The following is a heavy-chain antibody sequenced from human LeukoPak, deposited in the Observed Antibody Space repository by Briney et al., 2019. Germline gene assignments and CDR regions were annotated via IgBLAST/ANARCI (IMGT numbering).Heavy chain of an antibody. CDR1: GGSVSSGSFY. J-gene: IGHJ4*02. CDR2: IYCSGST. V-gene: IGHV4-61*01. D-gene: IGHD3-22*01. Sequence: PSETLSLTCTVSGGSVSSGSFYWNWIRQPPGKGLEWIGYIYCSGSTSYNPSLKSRVTISVDTSKNQFSLRLSSVTAADTAVYYCARGYSYDSHAYYASPFDYWGQGTLVTVSS. CDR3: ARGYSYDSHAYYASPFDY.